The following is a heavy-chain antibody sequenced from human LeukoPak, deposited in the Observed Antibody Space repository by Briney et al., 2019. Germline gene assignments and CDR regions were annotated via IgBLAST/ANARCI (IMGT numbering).Heavy chain of an antibody. J-gene: IGHJ2*01. V-gene: IGHV3-66*01. D-gene: IGHD6-6*01. CDR3: ARGGGDRIAARAWYFDL. CDR1: GFTFSNAW. Sequence: GGSLRLSCAASGFTFSNAWMSWVRQAPGKGLEWVSVIYSGGSTYYADSVKGRFTISRDNSKNTLYLQMNSLRAEDTAVYYCARGGGDRIAARAWYFDLWGRGTLVTVSS. CDR2: IYSGGST.